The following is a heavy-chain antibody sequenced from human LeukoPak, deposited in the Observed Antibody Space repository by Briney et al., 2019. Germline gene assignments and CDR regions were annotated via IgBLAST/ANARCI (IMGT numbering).Heavy chain of an antibody. D-gene: IGHD3-10*01. CDR2: IYSGGNT. Sequence: GGSLRLSCAASGFNVSSNYMSWVRQAPGKGLEWVSIIYSGGNTNYADSVKGRFNLSRDTSNNMLYLQMSSLRVEDTAVYYCARDQAYYGSGSYSWYFDLWGRGTLVTVYS. CDR3: ARDQAYYGSGSYSWYFDL. J-gene: IGHJ2*01. V-gene: IGHV3-66*01. CDR1: GFNVSSNY.